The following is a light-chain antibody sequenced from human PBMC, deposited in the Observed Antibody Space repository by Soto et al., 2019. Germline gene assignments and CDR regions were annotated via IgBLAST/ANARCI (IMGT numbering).Light chain of an antibody. CDR3: CSFADFTYV. CDR1: SSDIGAYNY. CDR2: EVT. V-gene: IGLV2-14*01. Sequence: QSVLTQPASVSGSPGQSITISCIGTSSDIGAYNYVSWYQQHPGKVPKLMIYEVTNRPSGLSNRFSGSKSGNTASLTISGLQAEDEADYYCCSFADFTYVFGTGTKVTVL. J-gene: IGLJ1*01.